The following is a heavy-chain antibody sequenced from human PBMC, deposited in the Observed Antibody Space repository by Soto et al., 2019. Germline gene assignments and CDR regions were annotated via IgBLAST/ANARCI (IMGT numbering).Heavy chain of an antibody. CDR2: ISSNGGST. Sequence: PGGSLRLSCAASGFTFSSYAMHWVRQAPGKGLEYVSAISSNGGSTYYANSVKGRFTISRDNSKNTLYLQMGSLRAEDMAVYYCARDQASGVPRDAFDIWGQGTMVTVSS. J-gene: IGHJ3*02. CDR1: GFTFSSYA. V-gene: IGHV3-64*01. CDR3: ARDQASGVPRDAFDI. D-gene: IGHD1-26*01.